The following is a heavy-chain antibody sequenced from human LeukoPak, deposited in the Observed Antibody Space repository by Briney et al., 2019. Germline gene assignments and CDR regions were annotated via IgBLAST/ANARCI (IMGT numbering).Heavy chain of an antibody. D-gene: IGHD3-22*01. Sequence: SETLSLTCAVYGGSFRGYYWSWIRQPPGKGLEWIGEINHSGSTNYNPSLKSRVTISVDTSKNQFSLKLSSVTAADTAVYYCARGRPGYNYYDSSGYTYWFDPWGQGTLVTVSS. CDR1: GGSFRGYY. CDR3: ARGRPGYNYYDSSGYTYWFDP. V-gene: IGHV4-34*01. J-gene: IGHJ5*02. CDR2: INHSGST.